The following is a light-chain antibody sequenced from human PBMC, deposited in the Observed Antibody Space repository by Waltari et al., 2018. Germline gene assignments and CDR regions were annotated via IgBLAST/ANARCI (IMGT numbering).Light chain of an antibody. CDR3: QQLNSYPPLT. J-gene: IGKJ4*01. Sequence: DIQLTQSPSFLSASVGDRVPITCRASQGISSYVARYPQKPGEAPKHLIYGASTLQSGVPSRFSGYRSVTEFTLTISRLQPEDFATYYCQQLNSYPPLTFGGGTKVEIK. V-gene: IGKV1-9*01. CDR1: QGISSY. CDR2: GAS.